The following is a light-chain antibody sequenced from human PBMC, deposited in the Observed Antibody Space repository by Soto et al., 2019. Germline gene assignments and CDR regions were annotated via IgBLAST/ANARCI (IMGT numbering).Light chain of an antibody. CDR3: QQRSNWPPIT. J-gene: IGKJ5*01. V-gene: IGKV3-11*01. Sequence: EIVLTQSPATLSLSPGERATLSCRASQGVSTHLAWYQQKPGQAPRLLIYDVFNRATGIPARFSGSGSGTDFTLTISSLEPEDFAVYYCQQRSNWPPITFGQGTRLEIK. CDR1: QGVSTH. CDR2: DVF.